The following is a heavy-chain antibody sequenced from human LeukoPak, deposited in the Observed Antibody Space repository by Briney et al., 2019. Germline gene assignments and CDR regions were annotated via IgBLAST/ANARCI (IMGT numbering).Heavy chain of an antibody. Sequence: GGSLRLSCAASGFTFSTYAMSWVRQAPGKGLEWVSVISGSGGSTYYADSVKGRFTISRDNSKNTLYLQMNSLRAEDAAVYYCAKGTTTLVVTKIDYWGQGTLVTVSS. V-gene: IGHV3-23*01. CDR1: GFTFSTYA. CDR2: ISGSGGST. J-gene: IGHJ4*02. D-gene: IGHD4-23*01. CDR3: AKGTTTLVVTKIDY.